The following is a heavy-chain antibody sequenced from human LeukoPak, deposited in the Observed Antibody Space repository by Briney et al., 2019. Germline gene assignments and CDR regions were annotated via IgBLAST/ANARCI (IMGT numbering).Heavy chain of an antibody. D-gene: IGHD1-26*01. Sequence: GGSLRLSCAVSGFTFSSYVMSWVRQAPGKGREWVSAISGSGGSTYYADSVKGRFTISRDNSKNTLYLQMNSLRAEDTAVYYCANFETSGSYLDYWGPGTLVTVSS. CDR1: GFTFSSYV. V-gene: IGHV3-23*01. CDR3: ANFETSGSYLDY. CDR2: ISGSGGST. J-gene: IGHJ4*02.